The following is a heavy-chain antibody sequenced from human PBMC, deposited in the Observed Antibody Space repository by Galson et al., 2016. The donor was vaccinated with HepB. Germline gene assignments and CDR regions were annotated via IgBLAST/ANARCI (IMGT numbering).Heavy chain of an antibody. V-gene: IGHV1-46*04. D-gene: IGHD3-22*01. CDR2: INPSGGSA. J-gene: IGHJ4*02. CDR3: ARLDGSGHLGGVLY. CDR1: GYSFTSYY. Sequence: SVKVSCKASGYSFTSYYIQWVRQAPGQGLQWIGMINPSGGSATYAQRLHGRVTMSRDTSTSTVYMELSSLRSEDTAMYYCARLDGSGHLGGVLYWGQGTPVTVSS.